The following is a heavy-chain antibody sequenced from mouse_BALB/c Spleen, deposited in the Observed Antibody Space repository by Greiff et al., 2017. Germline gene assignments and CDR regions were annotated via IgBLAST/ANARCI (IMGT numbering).Heavy chain of an antibody. CDR3: ARLCGGWFAD. CDR1: GFNIKDTY. Sequence: EVQLQESGAELVKPGASVKFSCTASGFNIKDTYMHWVKQRPEQGLEWIGRIDPANGNTQYDPKFQGKATITADTSSNTAYLQLSSLTSEDTAVEYCARLCGGWFADWGEGTLVTVSA. J-gene: IGHJ3*01. V-gene: IGHV14-3*02. CDR2: IDPANGNT.